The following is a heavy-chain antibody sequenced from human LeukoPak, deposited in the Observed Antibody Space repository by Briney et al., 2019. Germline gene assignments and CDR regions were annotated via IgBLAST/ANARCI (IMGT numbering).Heavy chain of an antibody. J-gene: IGHJ4*02. CDR3: VRGGDDNAMWRYYFDY. V-gene: IGHV4-4*07. CDR2: IYTSGIT. CDR1: GGSISSYY. D-gene: IGHD2-21*01. Sequence: SETLSLTCTVSGGSISSYYWTWIRQPAGKGLEWIGRIYTSGITNYNPSLKSRVTMSVDTSKNQFSLKLSSVTAADTAVYYCVRGGDDNAMWRYYFDYWGQGTLVSVSS.